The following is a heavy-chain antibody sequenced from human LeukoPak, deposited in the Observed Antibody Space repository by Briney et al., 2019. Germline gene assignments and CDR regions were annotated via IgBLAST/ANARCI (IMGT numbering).Heavy chain of an antibody. J-gene: IGHJ4*02. CDR2: IYSNGGST. CDR1: GFTFSSYV. CDR3: ARSLGITGTTGGYFDY. D-gene: IGHD1-7*01. V-gene: IGHV3-64*01. Sequence: GGSLRPSCAASGFTFSSYVMHWVRQAPGKGLEYVSAIYSNGGSTYYANSVKGRFTISRDNSKNTLYLQMGSLRAEDMAVYYCARSLGITGTTGGYFDYWGQGTLVTVSS.